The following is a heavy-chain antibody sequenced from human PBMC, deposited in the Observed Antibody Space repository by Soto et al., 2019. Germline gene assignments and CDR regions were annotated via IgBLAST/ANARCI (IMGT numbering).Heavy chain of an antibody. CDR1: GGSISSSSYY. D-gene: IGHD6-13*01. V-gene: IGHV4-39*01. CDR2: IYYSGST. CDR3: ASSSWTLNWFDP. J-gene: IGHJ5*02. Sequence: ASEPLSLTCTVSGGSISSSSYYWGWIRQPPGKGLEWIGSIYYSGSTYYNPSLKSRVTISVDTSKNQFSLKLSSVTAADTAVYYCASSSWTLNWFDPWGQGTLVTGSS.